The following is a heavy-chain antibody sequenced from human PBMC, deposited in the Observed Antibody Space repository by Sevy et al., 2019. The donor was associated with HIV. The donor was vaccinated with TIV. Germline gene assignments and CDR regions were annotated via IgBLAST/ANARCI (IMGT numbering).Heavy chain of an antibody. D-gene: IGHD3-22*01. CDR3: ARKYDSSGYFDY. J-gene: IGHJ4*02. CDR1: GFTFSSYS. V-gene: IGHV3-23*01. Sequence: GGSLRLSCATSGFTFSSYSMHWVRQAPGKGLEWVSGISGSGASGDKTNYGDSGKGRFTISRDDSKNSLYLQLNSLRAEDTAIYYCARKYDSSGYFDYWGQGTLVTVSS. CDR2: ISGSGASGDKT.